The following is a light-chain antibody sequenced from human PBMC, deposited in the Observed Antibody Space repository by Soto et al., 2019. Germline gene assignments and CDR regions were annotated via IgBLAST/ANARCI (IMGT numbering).Light chain of an antibody. J-gene: IGKJ4*01. V-gene: IGKV1-39*01. CDR3: QQSYSAPT. CDR2: AAS. Sequence: DIPMTQSPSTLSASVGDRVTITCRASQSISTWLAWYQQKPGKAPNLLIYAASSLQSGVPSRFSGSGSGADFTLTISSLQPEDFATYYCQQSYSAPTFGGGTKVEIK. CDR1: QSISTW.